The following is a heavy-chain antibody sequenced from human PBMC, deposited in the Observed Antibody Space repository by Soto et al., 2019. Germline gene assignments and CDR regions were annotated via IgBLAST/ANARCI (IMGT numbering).Heavy chain of an antibody. V-gene: IGHV1-18*01. CDR3: AREGPYGHRGFVDY. J-gene: IGHJ4*02. Sequence: QVQLVQSGAEVKKPGASVKVSCKASGYTFTSYGISWVRQAPGQGREWMGWISAYNGNTNYAQKLQGRVTMTTDTATSKDYLELRSLRSDVTAVYYCAREGPYGHRGFVDYWGQGTLVTVSS. CDR2: ISAYNGNT. CDR1: GYTFTSYG. D-gene: IGHD3-10*01.